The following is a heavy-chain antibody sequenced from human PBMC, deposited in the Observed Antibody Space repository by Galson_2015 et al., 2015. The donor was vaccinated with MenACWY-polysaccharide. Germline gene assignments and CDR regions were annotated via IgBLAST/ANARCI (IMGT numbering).Heavy chain of an antibody. Sequence: SLRLACAASGLKFRGSGMHWVRQAPGKGLEWVAVIPDDGSQKQYIDSEKGRFTLSRDNSKNTLYLEMNSLRAEDTALYYCAREGSRIVFHAFDVWGQGTMVTVSS. J-gene: IGHJ3*01. CDR2: IPDDGSQK. V-gene: IGHV3-33*01. D-gene: IGHD3-10*02. CDR3: AREGSRIVFHAFDV. CDR1: GLKFRGSG.